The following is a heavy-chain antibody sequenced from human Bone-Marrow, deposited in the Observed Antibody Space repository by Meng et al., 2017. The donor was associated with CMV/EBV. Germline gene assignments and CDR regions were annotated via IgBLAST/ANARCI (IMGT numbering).Heavy chain of an antibody. CDR3: ARVDRGSSCFDY. J-gene: IGHJ4*02. V-gene: IGHV3-53*01. D-gene: IGHD2-2*01. CDR1: GFTFSSYS. Sequence: GESLKISCAASGFTFSSYSMNWVRQAPGKGLERVSIIYTGGYTYYADSVKGRFTISRDNSKNTLYLHMNNLRADDTAVYFCARVDRGSSCFDYWGQGTLVTVSS. CDR2: IYTGGYT.